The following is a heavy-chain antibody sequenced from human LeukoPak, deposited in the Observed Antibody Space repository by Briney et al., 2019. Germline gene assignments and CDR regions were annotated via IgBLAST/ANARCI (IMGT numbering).Heavy chain of an antibody. Sequence: GGSLRLSCGASGFTFNSYSMNWVRQAPGKGLEWVSYIGSSTNRIYYADSVKGRFTISRDSARRSLFLQMNSLRDEDTAVYYCARDIHWAFDYWGQGTLVTVSS. CDR2: IGSSTNRI. D-gene: IGHD7-27*01. V-gene: IGHV3-48*02. CDR1: GFTFNSYS. CDR3: ARDIHWAFDY. J-gene: IGHJ4*02.